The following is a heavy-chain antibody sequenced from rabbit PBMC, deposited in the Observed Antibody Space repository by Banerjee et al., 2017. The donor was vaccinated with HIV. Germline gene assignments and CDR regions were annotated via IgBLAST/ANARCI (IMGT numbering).Heavy chain of an antibody. CDR2: IYAGSSGST. CDR3: ARDNYTYGYAGYAYAGYNL. J-gene: IGHJ4*01. Sequence: QSLEESGGDLVKPGASLTLTCTASGFSFSSSYYMCWVRQAPGKGLEWIACIYAGSSGSTYYASWAKGRFTISKTSSTTVTLQMTSLTAADTATYFCARDNYTYGYAGYAYAGYNLWGPGTLVTVS. V-gene: IGHV1S40*01. CDR1: GFSFSSSYY. D-gene: IGHD6-1*01.